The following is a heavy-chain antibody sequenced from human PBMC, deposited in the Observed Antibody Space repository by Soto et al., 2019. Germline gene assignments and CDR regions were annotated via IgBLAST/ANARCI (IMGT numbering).Heavy chain of an antibody. D-gene: IGHD2-21*02. CDR2: ISAYNGNT. CDR1: GYTFTSYG. V-gene: IGHV1-18*01. J-gene: IGHJ3*01. CDR3: ARIWYCGGDCYSDAFDL. Sequence: ASVKVSCKASGYTFTSYGISWVRQAPGQGLEWMGWISAYNGNTNYAQKVQGRVTMTTDTSTSTAYMELRSLRSDDTAVYYCARIWYCGGDCYSDAFDLWGQGTMVTVSS.